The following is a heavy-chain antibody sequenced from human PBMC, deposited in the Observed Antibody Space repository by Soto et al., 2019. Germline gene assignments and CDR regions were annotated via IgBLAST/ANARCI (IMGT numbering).Heavy chain of an antibody. V-gene: IGHV3-30-3*01. CDR1: GFTFSSYA. Sequence: VQLVESGGGVVQPGRSLRLSCAASGFTFSSYAMHWVRQAPGTGLEWVAVISYEGSNKYYADSVKGRFTISRDNSKNTLYLQMNSLRTEDTAVYYCARVLGGMATVPFDYWGQGALVTVSS. J-gene: IGHJ4*02. CDR2: ISYEGSNK. CDR3: ARVLGGMATVPFDY. D-gene: IGHD4-4*01.